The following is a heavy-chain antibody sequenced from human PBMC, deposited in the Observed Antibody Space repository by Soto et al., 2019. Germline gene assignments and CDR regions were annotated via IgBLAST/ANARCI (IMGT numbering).Heavy chain of an antibody. Sequence: EASVKVSCKASGYTFIGYYIHWVRQAPGEGLEWMGWINPNSGDTKYAQKFQARVTMTRDTSISTAYMELSRLRSDDTAVYYCAPVGITGTTGFYYWGQGTLVTVSS. CDR1: GYTFIGYY. CDR3: APVGITGTTGFYY. D-gene: IGHD1-7*01. J-gene: IGHJ4*02. CDR2: INPNSGDT. V-gene: IGHV1-2*02.